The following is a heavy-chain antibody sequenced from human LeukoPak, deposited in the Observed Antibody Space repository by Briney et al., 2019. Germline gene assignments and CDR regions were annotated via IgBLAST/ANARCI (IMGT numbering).Heavy chain of an antibody. CDR1: GGSFSGYY. CDR2: INHSGST. CDR3: ARGLKQWLVRYYYYYYMDV. D-gene: IGHD6-19*01. V-gene: IGHV4-34*01. J-gene: IGHJ6*03. Sequence: SETLSLTCAVYGGSFSGYYWGWIRQPPGKGLEWIGEINHSGSTNYNPSLKSRVTISVDTSKNQFSLKLSSVTAADTAVYYCARGLKQWLVRYYYYYYMDVWGKGTTVTVSS.